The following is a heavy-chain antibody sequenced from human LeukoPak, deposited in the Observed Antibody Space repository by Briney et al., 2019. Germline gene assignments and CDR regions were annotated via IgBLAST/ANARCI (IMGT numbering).Heavy chain of an antibody. J-gene: IGHJ4*02. D-gene: IGHD4-17*01. V-gene: IGHV3-20*04. Sequence: PGGSLRLSCAASGFTFDDYGMSWVRQAPGKGLEWVSGINWNGGSTGYADSVKGRFTISRDNSKNTLYLQMNSLRAEDTAVYYCASSSYGDYTFDYWGQGTLVTVSS. CDR2: INWNGGST. CDR3: ASSSYGDYTFDY. CDR1: GFTFDDYG.